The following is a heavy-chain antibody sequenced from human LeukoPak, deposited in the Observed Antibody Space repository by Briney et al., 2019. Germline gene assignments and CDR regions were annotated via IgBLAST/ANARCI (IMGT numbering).Heavy chain of an antibody. J-gene: IGHJ3*02. V-gene: IGHV3-11*04. CDR3: ARALNDAFDI. CDR1: GFTFSDYY. CDR2: ITNSGGGT. Sequence: GGSLRLSCAAPGFTFSDYYMGWVRRAPGKGLEWVSYITNSGGGTYYPDSVKGRFTISRDNAKKSLYLQVSSLRAEDTAVYYCARALNDAFDIWGQGTMVTVSS.